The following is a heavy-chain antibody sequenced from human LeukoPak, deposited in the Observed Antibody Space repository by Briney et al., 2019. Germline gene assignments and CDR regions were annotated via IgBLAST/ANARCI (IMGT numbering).Heavy chain of an antibody. J-gene: IGHJ4*02. Sequence: SVKVSCKASGGTFSSYAISWVRQAPGQGLEWMGGIIPIFGTANYAQKFQGRVTITADKSTTTAYMELSSLRAEDTAVYYCARSSWFGEEGFDSWGQGTLVTVSS. CDR2: IIPIFGTA. CDR1: GGTFSSYA. CDR3: ARSSWFGEEGFDS. D-gene: IGHD3-10*01. V-gene: IGHV1-69*06.